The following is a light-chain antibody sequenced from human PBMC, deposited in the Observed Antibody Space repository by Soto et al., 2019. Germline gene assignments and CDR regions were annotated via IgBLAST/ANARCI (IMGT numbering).Light chain of an antibody. Sequence: QAVVTQEPSFSVSPGGTVTLTCGVSSGSVSTRYYPSWYQQTPGQAPRTLIYSTSTRSSGVPDRFSGSFVGNKAALTISGAQADDESDYYCVLYMGSGIWVFGGGTQLTVL. CDR1: SGSVSTRYY. J-gene: IGLJ3*02. V-gene: IGLV8-61*01. CDR2: STS. CDR3: VLYMGSGIWV.